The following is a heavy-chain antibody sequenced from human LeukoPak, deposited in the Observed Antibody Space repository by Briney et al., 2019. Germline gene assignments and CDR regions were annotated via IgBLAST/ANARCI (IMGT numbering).Heavy chain of an antibody. V-gene: IGHV3-30*03. CDR2: ISYDGSNK. D-gene: IGHD6-19*01. Sequence: GGSLRLSCAASGFTFSSYGMHWVRQAPGKGLEWVAVISYDGSNKYYADSVKGRFTISRDNSKNTLYLQMNSLRAEDTAVYYCARDLKTSGWYGDFDYWGQGTLVTVSS. CDR1: GFTFSSYG. J-gene: IGHJ4*02. CDR3: ARDLKTSGWYGDFDY.